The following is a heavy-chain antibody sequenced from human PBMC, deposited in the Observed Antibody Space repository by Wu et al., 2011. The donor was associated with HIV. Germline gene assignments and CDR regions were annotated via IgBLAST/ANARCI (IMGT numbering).Heavy chain of an antibody. Sequence: QVQLVQSGAEVKKPGASVKVSCKTSGNTFGSYDFNWVRQAPGQGLEWMGSINPNSGGTNYAQNFQGRVTMTRDTSISTAYMELSRLRSDDTAVYYCARAEGSWGQGTLVTVSS. J-gene: IGHJ5*02. CDR3: ARAEGS. CDR2: INPNSGGT. V-gene: IGHV1-2*02. CDR1: GNTFGSYD.